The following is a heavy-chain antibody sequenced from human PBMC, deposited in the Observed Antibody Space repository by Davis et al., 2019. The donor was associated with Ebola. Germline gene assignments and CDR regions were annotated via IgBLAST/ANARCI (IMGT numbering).Heavy chain of an antibody. CDR1: GFVFSNYV. CDR3: AKDTSNIWFDI. CDR2: GTSADT. J-gene: IGHJ3*02. V-gene: IGHV3-23*01. Sequence: GESLKISCAASGFVFSNYVMSWVRLAPGKGLEWVSTYGTSADTYYTDSVKGRFTISRDNSKNTLYLQMNGLRVEDTAIYYCAKDTSNIWFDIWGQGTMVTVSS. D-gene: IGHD1-26*01.